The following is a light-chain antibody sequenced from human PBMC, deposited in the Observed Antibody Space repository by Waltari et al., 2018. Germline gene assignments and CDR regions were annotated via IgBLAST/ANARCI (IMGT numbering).Light chain of an antibody. CDR2: RGD. CDR1: SSTIGNNY. J-gene: IGLJ3*02. CDR3: ATWDNSLSSPWV. Sequence: QSVLTQPPSASGTPGQTVTISCSGSSSTIGNNYVFWYQQLPGTAPNPLIYRGDQRPSGAPDRFSGSKSGTSASLAISGLRSEDEGDYYCATWDNSLSSPWVFGGGTKVTVL. V-gene: IGLV1-47*01.